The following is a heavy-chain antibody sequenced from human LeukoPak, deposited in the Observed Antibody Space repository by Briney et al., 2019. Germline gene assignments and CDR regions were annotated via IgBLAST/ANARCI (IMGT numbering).Heavy chain of an antibody. J-gene: IGHJ4*02. D-gene: IGHD3-10*01. CDR1: GFTFSSYE. CDR3: ARDLTRITMVRVVSN. Sequence: GGSLRLSCAASGFTFSSYEMNWVRQAPGKGLEWVSYISSSGSTIYYADSVKGRFTISRDNAKNSLYLQMNSLRAEDTAVYYCARDLTRITMVRVVSNWSQGTLVTVSS. CDR2: ISSSGSTI. V-gene: IGHV3-48*03.